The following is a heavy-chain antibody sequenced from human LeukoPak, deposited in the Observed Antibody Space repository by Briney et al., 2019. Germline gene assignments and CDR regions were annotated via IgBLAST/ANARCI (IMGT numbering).Heavy chain of an antibody. J-gene: IGHJ4*02. CDR1: EFTLSSYS. CDR2: ITNSGNSK. V-gene: IGHV3-48*01. D-gene: IGHD3-22*01. CDR3: ARTRSSGYLTFDC. Sequence: PGGSLRLSCAASEFTLSSYSMNWVRQAPGKGLEWVSYITNSGNSKSYADSVKGRFTISRDNTKSSLYLQMNGLRAEDTAVYYCARTRSSGYLTFDCWGQGILVTVSS.